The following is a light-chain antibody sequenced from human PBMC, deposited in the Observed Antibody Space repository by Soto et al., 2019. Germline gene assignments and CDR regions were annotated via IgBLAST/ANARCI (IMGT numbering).Light chain of an antibody. CDR3: SSYTSRTTLV. CDR1: SSDGGDYDY. V-gene: IGLV2-14*03. CDR2: DVS. J-gene: IGLJ2*01. Sequence: QSALTQPASVSGSPGQSITISCTGTSSDGGDYDYVSWYQQHPGKAPKLVIYDVSNRPSGVSNRFSDSKSGNTASLTISGLQAEDEADYYCSSYTSRTTLVFGRGTQLTVL.